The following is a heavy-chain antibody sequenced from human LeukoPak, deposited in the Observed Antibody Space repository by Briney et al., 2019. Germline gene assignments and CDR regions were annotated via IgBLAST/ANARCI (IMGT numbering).Heavy chain of an antibody. Sequence: SETLSLTCAVSGDSVSSSNYYWSWIRQPPGKGLEWIGYIYYGGNTNYNPSLQSRVTISVDTSKSQFSLKLSSVTAADTAVYYCARRASGWYLDYWGQGTLVTVSS. D-gene: IGHD6-19*01. CDR1: GDSVSSSNYY. J-gene: IGHJ4*02. V-gene: IGHV4-61*01. CDR2: IYYGGNT. CDR3: ARRASGWYLDY.